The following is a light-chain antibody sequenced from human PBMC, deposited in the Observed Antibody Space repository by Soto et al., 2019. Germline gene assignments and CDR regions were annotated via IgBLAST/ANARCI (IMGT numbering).Light chain of an antibody. Sequence: QSVLTQPPSVSGAPGQRVTISCTGSSSNIGAGYDVHWYQQLPGTAPKLLIYGNSNRPSGVPDRCSGSTSGTSASLAITGLQAEDEAAYYYQSSYSSLSVVFGGGTKLTVL. J-gene: IGLJ2*01. CDR3: QSSYSSLSVV. CDR2: GNS. V-gene: IGLV1-40*01. CDR1: SSNIGAGYD.